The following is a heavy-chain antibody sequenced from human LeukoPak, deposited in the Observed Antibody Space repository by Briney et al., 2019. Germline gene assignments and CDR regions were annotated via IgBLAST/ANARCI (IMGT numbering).Heavy chain of an antibody. V-gene: IGHV3-30*04. CDR1: GFTLSNYA. Sequence: GGSLRLSCAASGFTLSNYAMHWVRQAPGKGLEWVAIITYDGSNKDYADVVKGRFTISRDNSKNALYLQMNSLRAEDTAVYYCAKGKWELLYFDYWGQGTLVTVSS. CDR3: AKGKWELLYFDY. J-gene: IGHJ4*02. CDR2: ITYDGSNK. D-gene: IGHD1-26*01.